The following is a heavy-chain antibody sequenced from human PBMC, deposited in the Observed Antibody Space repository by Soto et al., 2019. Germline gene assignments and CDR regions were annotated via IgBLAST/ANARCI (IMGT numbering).Heavy chain of an antibody. CDR3: ARDPLIYDFWSGYYSDRSYYYYGMDV. V-gene: IGHV1-69*13. J-gene: IGHJ6*02. CDR1: GGTFSSYA. Sequence: SVKVSCKASGGTFSSYAISWVRQAPGQGLEWMGGIIPIFGTANYAQKFQGRVTITADESTSTAYMELSSLRSEDTAVYYCARDPLIYDFWSGYYSDRSYYYYGMDVWGQGTTVTVSS. D-gene: IGHD3-3*01. CDR2: IIPIFGTA.